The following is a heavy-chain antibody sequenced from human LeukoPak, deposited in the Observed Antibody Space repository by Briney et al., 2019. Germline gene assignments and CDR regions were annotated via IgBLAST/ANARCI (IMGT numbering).Heavy chain of an antibody. V-gene: IGHV3-9*01. CDR3: AKDIDGDGYNYGAFDI. J-gene: IGHJ3*02. CDR1: GFIFSSYS. D-gene: IGHD5-24*01. CDR2: ISWNSGSI. Sequence: GGSLRLSCAASGFIFSSYSMSWVRQAPGKGLEWVSGISWNSGSIGYADSVKGRFTISRDNAKNSLYLQMNSLRAEDTALYYCAKDIDGDGYNYGAFDIWGQGTMVTVSS.